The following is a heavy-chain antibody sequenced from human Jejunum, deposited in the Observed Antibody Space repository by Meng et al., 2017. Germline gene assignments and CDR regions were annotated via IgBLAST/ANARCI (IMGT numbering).Heavy chain of an antibody. CDR2: VYYNGNT. Sequence: GSLRPSCSVSGGSINGYYWSWIRQPPGKGLEWLAYVYYNGNTKYNPSLTSRVTISLDTPKNQFSLKLSSVTAADTAIYYCARGGAFVDYWGQGTLVTVSS. V-gene: IGHV4-59*01. J-gene: IGHJ4*02. CDR3: ARGGAFVDY. CDR1: GGSINGYY. D-gene: IGHD3-16*01.